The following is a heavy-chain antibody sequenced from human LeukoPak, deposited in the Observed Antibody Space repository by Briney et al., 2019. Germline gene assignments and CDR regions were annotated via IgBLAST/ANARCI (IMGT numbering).Heavy chain of an antibody. J-gene: IGHJ6*03. CDR3: AKSPSMVRGVIRPYYYYYYMDV. CDR1: GFTFSSYG. CDR2: IRYDGSNK. Sequence: TGGSLRLSCAASGFTFSSYGMHWVRQAPGKGLEWVAFIRYDGSNKYYADSVKGRFTISRDNSKNTLYLQMNSLRAEDTAVYYCAKSPSMVRGVIRPYYYYYYMDVWGKGTTVTVSS. V-gene: IGHV3-30*02. D-gene: IGHD3-10*01.